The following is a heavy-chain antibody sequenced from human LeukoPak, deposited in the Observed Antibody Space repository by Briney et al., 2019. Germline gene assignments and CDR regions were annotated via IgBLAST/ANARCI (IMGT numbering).Heavy chain of an antibody. D-gene: IGHD3-22*01. CDR3: AREYYYNSSGYGAFDI. Sequence: PSETLSLTCTVSGGSISSGSYYWSWIRQPAGKGLEWIGRIYTSGSTNYKPSLKSRVTISVDTPKNQFSLKLSSVTAADTAVYYCAREYYYNSSGYGAFDIWGQGTMVTVSS. J-gene: IGHJ3*02. CDR2: IYTSGST. V-gene: IGHV4-61*02. CDR1: GGSISSGSYY.